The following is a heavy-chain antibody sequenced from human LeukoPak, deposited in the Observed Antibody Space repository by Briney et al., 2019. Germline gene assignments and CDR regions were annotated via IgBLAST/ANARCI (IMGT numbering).Heavy chain of an antibody. D-gene: IGHD2-15*01. CDR3: ARHTPGGSSLHGEAFDI. Sequence: PSETLSLTCTVSGGSISSYYWSWIRQPPGKGLEWIGYIYYSGSTNYNPSLKSRVTISVDTSKNQFSLKLSSVTAADTAVYYCARHTPGGSSLHGEAFDIWGQGTMVTVSS. CDR1: GGSISSYY. CDR2: IYYSGST. J-gene: IGHJ3*02. V-gene: IGHV4-59*08.